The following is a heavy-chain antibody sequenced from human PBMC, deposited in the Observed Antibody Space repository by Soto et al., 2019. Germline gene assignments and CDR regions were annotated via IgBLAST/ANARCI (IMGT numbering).Heavy chain of an antibody. D-gene: IGHD3-10*01. CDR2: FIPILGVT. V-gene: IGHV1-69*02. CDR1: GGTLDTYT. J-gene: IGHJ4*02. CDR3: AGVRRDYFDS. Sequence: QVQLVQSGAEVKKPGSSVKVSCKTSGGTLDTYTFSWVRQAPGQGLEWVGRFIPILGVTNYAQKFQGRLTFTADKSTSTAYMELSGLTSEDTAVYYCAGVRRDYFDSWGQGTLVTVSS.